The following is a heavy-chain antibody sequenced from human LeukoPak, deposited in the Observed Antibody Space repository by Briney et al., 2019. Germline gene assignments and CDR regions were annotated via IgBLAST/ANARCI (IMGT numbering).Heavy chain of an antibody. CDR1: GFTFSSYA. CDR2: ISYDGSNK. Sequence: GGSLRLSCAASGFTFSSYAMHWVRQAPGKGLEWVAVISYDGSNKYYADSVKGRFTISRDNSKNTLYLQMNSLRAEDTAVYYCARGRPYYYDSSGPRAPFDYWGQGTLVTVSS. CDR3: ARGRPYYYDSSGPRAPFDY. V-gene: IGHV3-30-3*01. D-gene: IGHD3-22*01. J-gene: IGHJ4*02.